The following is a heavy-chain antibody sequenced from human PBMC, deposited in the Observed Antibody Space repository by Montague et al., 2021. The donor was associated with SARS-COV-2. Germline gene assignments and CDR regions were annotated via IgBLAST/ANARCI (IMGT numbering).Heavy chain of an antibody. CDR1: GFTFRSYW. CDR2: INSDGSSP. J-gene: IGHJ6*02. V-gene: IGHV3-74*01. D-gene: IGHD3-3*01. Sequence: SLRLSCAASGFTFRSYWVHWFRPAPGTGLVWVSRINSDGSSPGYADSVKGRFTISRDNAKNTLYLQMNSLRAEDTAVYYCATSIGDFWSGYEDYYSAMGVWGQGTTVTVSS. CDR3: ATSIGDFWSGYEDYYSAMGV.